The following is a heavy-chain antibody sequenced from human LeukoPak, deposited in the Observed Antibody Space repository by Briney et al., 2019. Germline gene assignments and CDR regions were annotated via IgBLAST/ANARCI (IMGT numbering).Heavy chain of an antibody. CDR3: AKHRTRTGYDFFDY. D-gene: IGHD3/OR15-3a*01. Sequence: HPGGSLRLSCAASGFTFSNYWMHWVRQAPGKGLVWVSRINSDARSTSYADSVKGRFTISRDNSKNTLYLRINSLRAEDTAIYYCAKHRTRTGYDFFDYWGQGTLVTVSS. CDR2: INSDARST. V-gene: IGHV3-74*01. J-gene: IGHJ4*02. CDR1: GFTFSNYW.